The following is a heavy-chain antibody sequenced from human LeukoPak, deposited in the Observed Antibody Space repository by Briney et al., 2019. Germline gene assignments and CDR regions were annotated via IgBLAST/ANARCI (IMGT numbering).Heavy chain of an antibody. J-gene: IGHJ3*02. CDR3: ARQATLLAGRLGAGGFDI. CDR1: GGSFSDYY. CDR2: IYPSGST. Sequence: PSETLSLTCSVSGGSFSDYYWNWIRQSPGKGLEWIGYIYPSGSTDYNPSLKSRVTMSTDTSKNQISLKLTSVTAADTAVYFCARQATLLAGRLGAGGFDIWGRGTMVTVSS. V-gene: IGHV4-59*08. D-gene: IGHD3-16*01.